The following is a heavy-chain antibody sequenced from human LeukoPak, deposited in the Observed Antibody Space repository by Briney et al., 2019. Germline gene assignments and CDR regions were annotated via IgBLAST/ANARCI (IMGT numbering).Heavy chain of an antibody. V-gene: IGHV3-30*18. Sequence: GRSLRLSCAASGFTFSSYGMHWVRQAPGKGLEWVAVISYDGSNTYYADSVKGRFTISRDNSKNTLYLQMNSLRAEDTAVYYCAKGSSGWYPFDYWGQGTLVTVSS. CDR3: AKGSSGWYPFDY. CDR2: ISYDGSNT. D-gene: IGHD6-19*01. CDR1: GFTFSSYG. J-gene: IGHJ4*01.